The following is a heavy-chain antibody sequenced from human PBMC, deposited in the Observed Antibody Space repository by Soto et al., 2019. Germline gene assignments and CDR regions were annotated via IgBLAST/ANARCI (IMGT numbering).Heavy chain of an antibody. CDR1: GLTFDDYA. CDR3: AKGKSRYREYFQH. Sequence: EVQLVESGGGLVQPGRSLRLSCAASGLTFDDYAMHWVRQAPGKGLEWVSGISWNSGSIGYADSVKGRFTISRDNAKNSLYLQMNSLRAEDTALYYCAKGKSRYREYFQHWGQGTLVTVSS. D-gene: IGHD1-1*01. V-gene: IGHV3-9*01. CDR2: ISWNSGSI. J-gene: IGHJ1*01.